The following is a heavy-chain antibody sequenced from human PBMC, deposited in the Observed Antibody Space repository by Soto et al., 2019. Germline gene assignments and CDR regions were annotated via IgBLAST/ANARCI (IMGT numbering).Heavy chain of an antibody. CDR3: AEVGWLRFYYFDY. CDR1: GFTFSSYG. Sequence: QVQLVESGGGVVQPGRSLRLSCAASGFTFSSYGMHWVRQAPGKGLEWVAVISYDGSNKYYADSVKGRFTISRDNSKNTLYLQMNSLRAEDTAVYYCAEVGWLRFYYFDYWGQGTLVTVSS. CDR2: ISYDGSNK. J-gene: IGHJ4*02. V-gene: IGHV3-30*18. D-gene: IGHD5-12*01.